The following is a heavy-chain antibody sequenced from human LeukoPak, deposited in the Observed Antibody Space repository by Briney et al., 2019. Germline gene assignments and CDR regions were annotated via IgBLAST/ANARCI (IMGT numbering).Heavy chain of an antibody. V-gene: IGHV3-21*01. J-gene: IGHJ4*02. Sequence: GGSLRLSCAASGFTFSSYSMNWVRQAPGKELEWVSSISSSSSYIYYADSVKGRFTISRDNAKNSLYLQMNSLRAEDTAVYYCARRVTHYYDSSGLFDYWGQGTLVTVSS. CDR3: ARRVTHYYDSSGLFDY. CDR1: GFTFSSYS. D-gene: IGHD3-22*01. CDR2: ISSSSSYI.